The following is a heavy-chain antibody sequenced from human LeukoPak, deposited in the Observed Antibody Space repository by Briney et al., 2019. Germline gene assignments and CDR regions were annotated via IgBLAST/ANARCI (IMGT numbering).Heavy chain of an antibody. J-gene: IGHJ4*02. CDR1: GFTFSSYG. Sequence: GGSLRLSCAASGFTFSSYGMSWVRQAPGKGLEWVSAISGSGGSTYYADSVKGRFTISRDNSKNTLYLQMNSLRAEDTAVYYCARAAVFGVVIIEGGFDYWGQGTLVTVSS. CDR3: ARAAVFGVVIIEGGFDY. V-gene: IGHV3-23*01. D-gene: IGHD3-3*01. CDR2: ISGSGGST.